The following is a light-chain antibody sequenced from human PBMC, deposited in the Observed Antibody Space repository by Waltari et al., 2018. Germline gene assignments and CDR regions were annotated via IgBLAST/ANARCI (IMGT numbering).Light chain of an antibody. CDR2: QAS. J-gene: IGKJ3*01. V-gene: IGKV1-5*03. CDR3: QQYHSLPFT. Sequence: DIQLTQSPSTLSASVADRAPITCRASPSINTGLARYQQKPGNAPKVLIYQASNLESGVPAKFSGRGSGTEFTLTISSLQPDDFAIYYCQQYHSLPFTFGPGTKVDVK. CDR1: PSINTG.